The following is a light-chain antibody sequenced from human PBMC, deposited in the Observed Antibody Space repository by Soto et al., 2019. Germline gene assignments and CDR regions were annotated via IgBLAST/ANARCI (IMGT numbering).Light chain of an antibody. Sequence: EIVMTQSPATLSVSPGERATLSCRASQSVGSNLAWYQQKPGQAPRLLIYGASTRATGIPARFSGSASGTEFTLPISSLQSEDFAIYFCQQYNNWPPDRTFGQGTKVEIK. CDR1: QSVGSN. CDR2: GAS. CDR3: QQYNNWPPDRT. V-gene: IGKV3-15*01. J-gene: IGKJ1*01.